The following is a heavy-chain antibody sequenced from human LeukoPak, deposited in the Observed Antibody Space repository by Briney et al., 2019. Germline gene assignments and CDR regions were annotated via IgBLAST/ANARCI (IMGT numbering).Heavy chain of an antibody. CDR1: GDSITNRSHY. Sequence: PSETLSLTCAVSGDSITNRSHYWAWIRQSPEKGLEWIATIYFSGITYYNHFLKSRVTISVDTSKNQLSLSLTSVTAADTAVYYCARPSGGNPFKRFDYWGQGTLVTVSS. J-gene: IGHJ4*02. D-gene: IGHD4-23*01. V-gene: IGHV4-39*01. CDR2: IYFSGIT. CDR3: ARPSGGNPFKRFDY.